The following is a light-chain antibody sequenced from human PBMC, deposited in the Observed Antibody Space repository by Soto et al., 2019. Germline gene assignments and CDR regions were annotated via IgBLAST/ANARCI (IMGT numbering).Light chain of an antibody. CDR3: QSYDSSLSGFV. V-gene: IGLV1-40*01. J-gene: IGLJ1*01. CDR1: SSNIGAGFD. Sequence: QAVVTQPPSVSGAPGQRVTISCTGASSNIGAGFDVHWYQLLPGTAPKLLISANNNRPSGVPDRFSGSKSGTSASLAITGLQAEDEADYYCQSYDSSLSGFVFGTGTKLTVL. CDR2: ANN.